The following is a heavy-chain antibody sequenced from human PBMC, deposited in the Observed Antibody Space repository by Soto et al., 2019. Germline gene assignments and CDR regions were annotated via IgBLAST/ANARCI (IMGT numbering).Heavy chain of an antibody. V-gene: IGHV1-18*04. CDR1: GYTFTSYG. CDR2: ISAYNGNT. Sequence: QVQLVQSGAEVKKPGASVKVSCKASGYTFTSYGISWVRQAPGQGLEWMVWISAYNGNTNYAQKLQGRVTMTTDTSTSTAYMELRSLRSDDTAVYYCARDGKRLLSRIAAAGEFDYWGQGTLVTVSS. J-gene: IGHJ4*02. D-gene: IGHD6-13*01. CDR3: ARDGKRLLSRIAAAGEFDY.